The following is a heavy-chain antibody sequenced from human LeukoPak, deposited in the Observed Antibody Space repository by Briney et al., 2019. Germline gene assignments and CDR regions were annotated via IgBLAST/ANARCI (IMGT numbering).Heavy chain of an antibody. Sequence: GGSLRLSCAASGFTFSSYGMHWVRQAPGEGLEWVSGITGSGDMSFYADSVKGRFTISRDNSKNTLYLQMNSLRAEDTAVYYCAKDWAGSDRRYYFDYWGQGTLVTVSS. CDR3: AKDWAGSDRRYYFDY. CDR2: ITGSGDMS. CDR1: GFTFSSYG. J-gene: IGHJ4*02. D-gene: IGHD3-22*01. V-gene: IGHV3-23*01.